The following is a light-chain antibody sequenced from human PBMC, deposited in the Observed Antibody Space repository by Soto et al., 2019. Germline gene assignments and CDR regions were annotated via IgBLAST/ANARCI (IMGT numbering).Light chain of an antibody. Sequence: QSVLTQPPSVSGAPGRRVASPGIGGRSKIGPGYDVHWYQQLPGTAPNLLIYGNSNRPSGVPDRFPGSKSGTSASLAITGLQADDYFYYYCQSQDRSSCGSRVGTET. CDR3: QSQDRSSCGSR. V-gene: IGLV1-40*01. CDR2: GNS. J-gene: IGLJ1*01. CDR1: RSKIGPGYD.